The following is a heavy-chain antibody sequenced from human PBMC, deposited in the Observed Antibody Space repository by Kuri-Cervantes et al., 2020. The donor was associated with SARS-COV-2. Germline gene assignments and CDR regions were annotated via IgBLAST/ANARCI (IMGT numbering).Heavy chain of an antibody. CDR1: GYTFTGYY. Sequence: ASLKVSCKASGYTFTGYYMHWVRQAPGQGLEWMGWISAYNGNTSYAQKLQGRVTMTTDTSTSTAYMELSSLRSEDTAVYYGARGGIGARFFDYWGQGTLVTVSS. CDR3: ARGGIGARFFDY. D-gene: IGHD6-13*01. V-gene: IGHV1-18*04. CDR2: ISAYNGNT. J-gene: IGHJ4*02.